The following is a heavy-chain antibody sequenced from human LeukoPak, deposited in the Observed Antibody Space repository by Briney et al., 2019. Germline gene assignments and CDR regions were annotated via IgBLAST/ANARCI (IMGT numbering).Heavy chain of an antibody. CDR2: IYPGDSYT. Sequence: KCGESLKISCKGSGYSFTTHWIAWVRQMPGKGLEWMGIIYPGDSYTKYSPAFQGQVTITADKSVTTAYLQWSSLKASDTAMYYCARPITRGSYDDAFDIWGQGTMVTVSS. CDR3: ARPITRGSYDDAFDI. V-gene: IGHV5-51*01. CDR1: GYSFTTHW. J-gene: IGHJ3*02. D-gene: IGHD1-26*01.